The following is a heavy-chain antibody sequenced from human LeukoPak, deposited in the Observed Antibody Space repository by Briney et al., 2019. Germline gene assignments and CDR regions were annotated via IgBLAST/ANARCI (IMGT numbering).Heavy chain of an antibody. CDR2: IYYSGST. J-gene: IGHJ6*03. V-gene: IGHV4-59*01. CDR3: ARVEYQLLSAYYYYYMDV. CDR1: GASISSYY. D-gene: IGHD2-2*01. Sequence: SETLSLTCTVSGASISSYYWSWIRQPPGKGLEWIGYIYYSGSTRYNPSLKSRVTISVDTSKNQFSLKLSSVTAADTAVYYCARVEYQLLSAYYYYYMDVWGKGTTVTVSS.